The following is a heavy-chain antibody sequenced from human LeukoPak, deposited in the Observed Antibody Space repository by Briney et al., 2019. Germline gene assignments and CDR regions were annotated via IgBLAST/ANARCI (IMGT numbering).Heavy chain of an antibody. D-gene: IGHD6-13*01. CDR3: ARVSSSWYFHYFDY. V-gene: IGHV4-34*01. CDR1: GGSFSGYY. CDR2: INHSGST. Sequence: SETLSLTCAVYGGSFSGYYWSWIRQPPGKGLEWIGEINHSGSTNYNPSLKSRVTISVDTSKNQFSLKLSSVTAADTAVYYCARVSSSWYFHYFDYWGQGTLVTVSS. J-gene: IGHJ4*02.